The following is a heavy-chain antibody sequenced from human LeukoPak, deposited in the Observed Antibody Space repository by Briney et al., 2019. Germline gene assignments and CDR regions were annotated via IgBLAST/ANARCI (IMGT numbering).Heavy chain of an antibody. CDR1: GFTFSSYE. Sequence: GGSLRLSCAASGFTFSSYEMNWVRQAPGKGLEWVYISSSGSTIYYADSVKGRFTISRDNAKNSLYLQMNSLRAEDTAVYYCARLHVDTAMVTYYYYYYMDVWGKGTTVTISS. J-gene: IGHJ6*03. D-gene: IGHD5-18*01. CDR2: ISSSGSTI. CDR3: ARLHVDTAMVTYYYYYYMDV. V-gene: IGHV3-48*03.